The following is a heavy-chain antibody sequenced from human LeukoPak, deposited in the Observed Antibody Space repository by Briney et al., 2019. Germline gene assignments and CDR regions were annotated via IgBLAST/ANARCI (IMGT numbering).Heavy chain of an antibody. CDR1: GFTFSSYG. CDR2: IWYDGSNK. J-gene: IGHJ1*01. D-gene: IGHD6-13*01. V-gene: IGHV3-33*01. Sequence: PGRSLRLSCAASGFTFSSYGMHWVRQAPGKGLEWVAVIWYDGSNKCYADSVKGRFTISRDNSKNTLALQMNSLRAEDTAVYFCARDLTPGITAAGIGNWGQGNLVTVSS. CDR3: ARDLTPGITAAGIGN.